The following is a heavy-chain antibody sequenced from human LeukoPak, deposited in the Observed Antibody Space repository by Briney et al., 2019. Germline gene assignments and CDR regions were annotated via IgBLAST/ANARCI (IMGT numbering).Heavy chain of an antibody. J-gene: IGHJ6*03. V-gene: IGHV3-9*01. CDR2: ISWNSGSI. CDR1: GFTFDDYA. Sequence: SLRLSCAASGFTFDDYAMHWVRQAPGKGLEWVSGISWNSGSIGYADSVKGRFTISRDNAKNSLYLQMNSLRAEDTALYYCAKDIGVDYYYYMDVWGKGTTVTVSS. CDR3: AKDIGVDYYYYMDV. D-gene: IGHD2-15*01.